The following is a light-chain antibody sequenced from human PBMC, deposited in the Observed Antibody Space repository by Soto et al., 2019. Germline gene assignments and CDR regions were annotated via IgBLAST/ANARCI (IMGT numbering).Light chain of an antibody. J-gene: IGLJ2*01. CDR1: SSDVGGYNY. CDR2: EVS. V-gene: IGLV2-14*01. Sequence: QSALTQPASVSGSPGQSITISCTGTSSDVGGYNYVSWYQHHPGKAPKLMIYEVSYRPSGVSNRFSGSTSGNTASLTISGLQAEDEADYYCSSYTSSSTVVFGGGTKVTVL. CDR3: SSYTSSSTVV.